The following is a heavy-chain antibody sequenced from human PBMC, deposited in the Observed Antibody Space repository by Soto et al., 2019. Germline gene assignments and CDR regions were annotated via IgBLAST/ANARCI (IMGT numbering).Heavy chain of an antibody. D-gene: IGHD4-4*01. J-gene: IGHJ4*02. CDR1: GFTFNTYF. CDR2: ISPYNGNT. Sequence: HVQLLQSGGELKKPGASVKVSCNTSGFTFNTYFISWVRQAPGQGLEWMGWISPYNGNTKYGEKCQGRVTMTTDTITRTAYMELRNLRIDDTAVYYCARDTSNAFDYWGQGTLVTVSS. CDR3: ARDTSNAFDY. V-gene: IGHV1-18*01.